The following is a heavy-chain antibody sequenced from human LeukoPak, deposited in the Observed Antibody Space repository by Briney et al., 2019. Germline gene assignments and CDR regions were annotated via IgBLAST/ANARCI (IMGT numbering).Heavy chain of an antibody. CDR3: ARPAVRYSSGWFPRDYFDY. D-gene: IGHD6-19*01. Sequence: GGSLRLSCAASGFTFSSYSMNWVRQAPGKGLEWVSSISSSSSYIYYADSVKGRFTISRDNAKNSLYLQMNSLRAEDTAVYYWARPAVRYSSGWFPRDYFDYWGQGTLVTVSS. J-gene: IGHJ4*02. V-gene: IGHV3-21*01. CDR1: GFTFSSYS. CDR2: ISSSSSYI.